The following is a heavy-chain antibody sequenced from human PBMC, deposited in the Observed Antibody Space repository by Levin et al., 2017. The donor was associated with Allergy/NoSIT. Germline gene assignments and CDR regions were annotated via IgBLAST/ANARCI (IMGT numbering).Heavy chain of an antibody. CDR2: IYWDDDK. V-gene: IGHV2-5*02. CDR1: GFSLTTNEEG. J-gene: IGHJ4*02. Sequence: SGPTLVKPTQTLTLTCTFSGFSLTTNEEGVAWVRQPPGKALEWLALIYWDDDKRYSPSLKSRLTIAKDTSKNHVGLTMTDMDPVDTATYYCGRRRRYSAIDYWGPGTLVTVSS. D-gene: IGHD5-18*01. CDR3: GRRRRYSAIDY.